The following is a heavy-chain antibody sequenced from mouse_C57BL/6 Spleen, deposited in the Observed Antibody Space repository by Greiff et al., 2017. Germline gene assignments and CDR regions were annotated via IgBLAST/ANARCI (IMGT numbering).Heavy chain of an antibody. CDR1: GYTFTSYW. Sequence: QVQLQQPGAELVRPGSSVKLSCKASGYTFTSYWMDWVKQRPGQGLEWIGNIYPSDSETHYNQKFKDKATLTVDKSSSTAYMQLSSLTSEDSAVCYCGYGSCLAWFAYWGQGTLVTVSA. J-gene: IGHJ3*01. CDR3: GYGSCLAWFAY. V-gene: IGHV1-61*01. D-gene: IGHD1-1*01. CDR2: IYPSDSET.